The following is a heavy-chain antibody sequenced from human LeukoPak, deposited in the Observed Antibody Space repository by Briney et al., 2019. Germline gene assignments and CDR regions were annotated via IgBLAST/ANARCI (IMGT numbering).Heavy chain of an antibody. CDR2: ISSSGSTI. D-gene: IGHD1-14*01. Sequence: GGSLRLSCAASGFTFSSYEMNWVRQAPGKGLEWVSYISSSGSTIYYADSVKGRFTISRDNAKNSLYLQMNSLRAEDTAVYYCAREEPAYYYGMDVWGQGTTVTVSS. CDR1: GFTFSSYE. V-gene: IGHV3-48*03. CDR3: AREEPAYYYGMDV. J-gene: IGHJ6*02.